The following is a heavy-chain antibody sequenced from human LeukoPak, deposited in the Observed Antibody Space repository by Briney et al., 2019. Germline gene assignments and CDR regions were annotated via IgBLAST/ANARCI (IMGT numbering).Heavy chain of an antibody. Sequence: ASVKVSCKASGYTFTGYYIHWVRQAPGQGLECVGWINPNSGGAKYAQKFQDRVTMTRDTSISTAYMGLSRLRSDDTAVYYCAKGRVVAGSKSLTYHWLDPWGQGTLVTVSS. J-gene: IGHJ5*02. CDR2: INPNSGGA. CDR1: GYTFTGYY. V-gene: IGHV1-2*02. D-gene: IGHD6-19*01. CDR3: AKGRVVAGSKSLTYHWLDP.